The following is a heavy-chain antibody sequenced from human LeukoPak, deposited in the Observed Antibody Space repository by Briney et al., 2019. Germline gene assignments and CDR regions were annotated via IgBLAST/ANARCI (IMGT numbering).Heavy chain of an antibody. CDR2: IYYSGST. CDR1: GGSISSGGYY. CDR3: ARVRITRGWYVGYYFDY. V-gene: IGHV4-31*03. D-gene: IGHD6-19*01. Sequence: SQTLSLTCTVSGGSISSGGYYWSWIRQHPGKGLEWIGYIYYSGSTYYNPSLKSRVTISVDTSKNQFSLKLSSVTAADTAVYYCARVRITRGWYVGYYFDYWGQGTLVTVSS. J-gene: IGHJ4*02.